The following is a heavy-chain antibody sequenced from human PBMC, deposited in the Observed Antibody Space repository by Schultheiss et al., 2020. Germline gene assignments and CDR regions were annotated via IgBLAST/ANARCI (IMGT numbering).Heavy chain of an antibody. J-gene: IGHJ4*02. V-gene: IGHV3-23*01. Sequence: GGSLRLSCAASGFTFSIYAMTWVRQAPGKGLEWVSVISSSGGSTYYADSVKGRFTISRDNSKNTVYLQMNSLRAEDTAVYYCTRQRIAVAGLSNWGQGTLVTVSS. D-gene: IGHD6-19*01. CDR3: TRQRIAVAGLSN. CDR2: ISSSGGST. CDR1: GFTFSIYA.